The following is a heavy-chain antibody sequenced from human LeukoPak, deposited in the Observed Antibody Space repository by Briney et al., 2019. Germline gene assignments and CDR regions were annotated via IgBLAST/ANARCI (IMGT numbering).Heavy chain of an antibody. CDR2: FSGSGGDT. D-gene: IGHD3-10*01. J-gene: IGHJ6*03. V-gene: IGHV3-23*01. CDR1: GFTFSSYA. CDR3: AKVYGSGSYLNYYYYYMDV. Sequence: PGGSLRLSCAASGFTFSSYAMSWVRQAPGKGLEWVSAFSGSGGDTYYADSVKGRFTISRDNSKNTLYLQMNSLRAEDTAVYYCAKVYGSGSYLNYYYYYMDVWGKGTTVTISS.